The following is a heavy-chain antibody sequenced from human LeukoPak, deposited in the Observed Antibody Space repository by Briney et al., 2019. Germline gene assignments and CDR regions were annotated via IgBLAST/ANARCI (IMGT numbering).Heavy chain of an antibody. D-gene: IGHD3-9*01. V-gene: IGHV3-53*01. Sequence: GGSLRLSCAASGFTVSSNYLSWVRQAPGKGLEWVSEIYSDGSTYYAASVKGRFTISRDNAKNTLYLQMNSLRAEDTAVYYCARDLHDILTAPSTFDYWGQGTLVTVSS. J-gene: IGHJ4*02. CDR1: GFTVSSNY. CDR2: IYSDGST. CDR3: ARDLHDILTAPSTFDY.